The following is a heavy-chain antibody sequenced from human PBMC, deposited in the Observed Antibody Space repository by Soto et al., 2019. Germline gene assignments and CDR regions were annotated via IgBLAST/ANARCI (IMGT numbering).Heavy chain of an antibody. CDR1: GYTFTEYG. V-gene: IGHV1-18*01. D-gene: IGHD4-17*01. J-gene: IGHJ4*02. CDR2: ISPYNGKT. CDR3: ARADYGDTKIYSFDH. Sequence: ASVKVSGKTSGYTFTEYGISWFRQAPGQGLEWMGWISPYNGKTNYIQEFQDRVTITTDTSSTTVYMDLRTLKSDDTAIYFCARADYGDTKIYSFDHWGKGTLVTVSS.